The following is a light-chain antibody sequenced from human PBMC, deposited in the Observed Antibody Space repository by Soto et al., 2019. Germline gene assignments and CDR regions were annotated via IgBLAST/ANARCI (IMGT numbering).Light chain of an antibody. Sequence: DIVLTQSPATLSLSPGARAPLSCRARQSVRSFLAWYQQKPGQAPRLLIYDASNRATGIPARFSGSGSGTDFTLTISSLEPEDFAVYYCQQRGNWPLTFGGGTKV. V-gene: IGKV3-11*01. CDR3: QQRGNWPLT. CDR2: DAS. CDR1: QSVRSF. J-gene: IGKJ4*01.